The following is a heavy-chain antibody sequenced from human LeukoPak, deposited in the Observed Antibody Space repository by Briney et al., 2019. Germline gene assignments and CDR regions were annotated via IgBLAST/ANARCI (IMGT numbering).Heavy chain of an antibody. V-gene: IGHV1-69*13. Sequence: GASVKVSCKASGGTFSSYAISWVRQAPGQGLEWMGGIIPTFGTANYAQKFQGRVTITADESTSTAYMELSSLRSEDTAVYYCASEGNYCSSTSCAWFDPWGQGTLVTVSS. CDR3: ASEGNYCSSTSCAWFDP. CDR1: GGTFSSYA. D-gene: IGHD2-2*01. CDR2: IIPTFGTA. J-gene: IGHJ5*02.